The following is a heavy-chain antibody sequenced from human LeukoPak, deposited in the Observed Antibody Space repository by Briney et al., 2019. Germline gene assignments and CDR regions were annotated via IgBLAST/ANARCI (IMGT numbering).Heavy chain of an antibody. D-gene: IGHD3-10*01. J-gene: IGHJ4*02. V-gene: IGHV3-21*01. CDR2: INSTSSYI. CDR1: GFTFNSYS. CDR3: ARDAEESVGGLWFGELPKGYFDY. Sequence: IPGGSLRLSCAASGFTFNSYSMNWVRQAPGKGLEWVSSINSTSSYIFYADSVKGRFTISRDNAKNSLYLQMNSLRAEDTAVYYCARDAEESVGGLWFGELPKGYFDYWGQGTLVTVSS.